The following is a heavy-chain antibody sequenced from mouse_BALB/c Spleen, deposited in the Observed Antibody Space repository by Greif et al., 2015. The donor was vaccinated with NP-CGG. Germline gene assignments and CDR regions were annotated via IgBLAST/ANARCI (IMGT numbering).Heavy chain of an antibody. V-gene: IGHV1-69*02. D-gene: IGHD2-3*01. CDR3: ATLDDGWSWFAY. CDR1: GYTFTSYW. CDR2: IDPSDSET. J-gene: IGHJ3*01. Sequence: VQLQQSGAELVKPGAPVKLSCKASGYTFTSYWMNWVKQRPGRGLEWIGRIDPSDSETHYNQKFKDKATLTVDKSSSTAYIQLNSLTSEDSAVYYCATLDDGWSWFAYWGQGTLVTVSA.